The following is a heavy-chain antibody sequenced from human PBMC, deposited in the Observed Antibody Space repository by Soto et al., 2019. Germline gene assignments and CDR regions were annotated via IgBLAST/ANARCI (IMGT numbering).Heavy chain of an antibody. CDR1: GGSISSSSYY. CDR3: IKMYCSGGSRYSYRFGYFDY. Sequence: QLQLQESGPGLVKPSETLSLTCTVSGGSISSSSYYWGWIRQPPGKGLEWIGSISYSGSTYYTPSLTSRVTVSVNTTKNQFPLKLSSVTAADTAVYYCIKMYCSGGSRYSYRFGYFDYWGQGTLVTVSS. CDR2: ISYSGST. J-gene: IGHJ4*02. D-gene: IGHD2-15*01. V-gene: IGHV4-39*01.